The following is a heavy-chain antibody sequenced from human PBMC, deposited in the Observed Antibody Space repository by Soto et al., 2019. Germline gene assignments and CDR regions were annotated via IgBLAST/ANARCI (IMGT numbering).Heavy chain of an antibody. CDR2: ISGSGGST. CDR1: GFTFSSYA. J-gene: IGHJ4*02. D-gene: IGHD6-19*01. Sequence: PGGSMRLSCAASGFTFSSYAMSWVRQAPGKGLEWVSAISGSGGSTYYADSVKGRFTISRDNSKNTLYLQMNSLRAEDTAIYYCAKDRRIAVAVGYFDYWGQGTLVTVSS. V-gene: IGHV3-23*01. CDR3: AKDRRIAVAVGYFDY.